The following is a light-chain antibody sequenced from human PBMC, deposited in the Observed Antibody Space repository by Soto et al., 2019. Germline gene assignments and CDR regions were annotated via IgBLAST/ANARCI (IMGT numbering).Light chain of an antibody. V-gene: IGLV2-14*01. Sequence: PVLTQPASLSGSPGQSVTISCPGTSSYVGGYDYVSWYQQHPGTAPKLILYEVNNRPSGVSNRFSGSKSGNTASLIISGLQTEDEANYYCSAYTTSTTLIFGTGTKGTVL. CDR3: SAYTTSTTLI. J-gene: IGLJ1*01. CDR1: SSYVGGYDY. CDR2: EVN.